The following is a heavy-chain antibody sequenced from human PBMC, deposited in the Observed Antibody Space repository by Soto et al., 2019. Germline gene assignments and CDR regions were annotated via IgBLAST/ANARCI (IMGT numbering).Heavy chain of an antibody. CDR1: GFSLSTYHMG. V-gene: IGHV2-5*02. CDR3: AHAGDYDLLTFDH. J-gene: IGHJ4*02. CDR2: TYWDDDK. D-gene: IGHD4-17*01. Sequence: SGPTLEPAQTLTLTCDFSGFSLSTYHMGVAWIRQPPGKALEWLALTYWDDDKRYSPSLKDRLAISKDTSSNQVVLTITNMDPGDTATYFCAHAGDYDLLTFDHWGPGTLVTVSS.